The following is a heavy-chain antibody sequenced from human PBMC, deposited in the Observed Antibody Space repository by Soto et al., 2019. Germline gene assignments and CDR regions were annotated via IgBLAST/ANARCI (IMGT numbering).Heavy chain of an antibody. D-gene: IGHD6-13*01. CDR2: INAGNGNT. CDR3: ARGHSSNGASLYY. CDR1: GYTFTSYA. Sequence: QVQLVQSGAEVKKPGASVKVSCKASGYTFTSYAMHWVRQAPGQRLEWMGWINAGNGNTKYSQKFQGRVTITRDTAASTAYMEPSSLRTEATAVYYCARGHSSNGASLYYWGQGTLVTVSS. V-gene: IGHV1-3*01. J-gene: IGHJ4*02.